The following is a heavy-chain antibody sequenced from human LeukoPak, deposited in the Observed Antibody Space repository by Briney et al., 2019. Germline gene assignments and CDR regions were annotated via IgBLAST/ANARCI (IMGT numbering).Heavy chain of an antibody. CDR2: IHYSGTT. CDR1: GGSISPYY. Sequence: ETPCVTCTVSGGSISPYYWSWIRQPPGKGLEWIGYIHYSGTTNYNPSLKSRVTISVDTSKNQFSLNLSSVTAADTAVYYCARDSSGYDVMYYFDYWGQGTMAAVSS. V-gene: IGHV4-59*01. CDR3: ARDSSGYDVMYYFDY. J-gene: IGHJ4*02. D-gene: IGHD5-12*01.